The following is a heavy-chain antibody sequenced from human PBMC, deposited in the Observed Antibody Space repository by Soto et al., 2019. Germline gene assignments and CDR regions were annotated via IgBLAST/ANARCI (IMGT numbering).Heavy chain of an antibody. J-gene: IGHJ6*02. V-gene: IGHV1-69*01. CDR2: IIPIPGTA. CDR1: GGTFGSYA. CDR3: ARSQGSSTSLAIYYYYYYGMDV. Sequence: QVQLVQSGAEVKKPGSSVKVSCKASGGTFGSYAISWVRQAPGQGLEWMGGIIPIPGTANYAQKFQGRVTIAADECTSTAYMWLSSLRFEDTAVYYCARSQGSSTSLAIYYYYYYGMDVWGQGTTVTVSS. D-gene: IGHD2-2*01.